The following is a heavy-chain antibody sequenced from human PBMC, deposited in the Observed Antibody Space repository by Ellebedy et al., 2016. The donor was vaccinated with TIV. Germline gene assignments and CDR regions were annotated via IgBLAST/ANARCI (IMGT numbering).Heavy chain of an antibody. CDR3: ARGRYYSDSSGYYSDLDY. V-gene: IGHV3-23*01. CDR2: ISGSGDST. J-gene: IGHJ4*02. D-gene: IGHD3-22*01. Sequence: PGGSLRLSCAASGFTFSIYAMSWVRQAPGKGLEWVSLISGSGDSTYYADSVKGRFTISRDNSKNTLYLQMNSLRVEDTAVYYCARGRYYSDSSGYYSDLDYWGQGTLVTVSS. CDR1: GFTFSIYA.